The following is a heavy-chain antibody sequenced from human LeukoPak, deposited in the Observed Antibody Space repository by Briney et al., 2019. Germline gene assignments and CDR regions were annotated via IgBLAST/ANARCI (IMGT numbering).Heavy chain of an antibody. V-gene: IGHV4-34*01. CDR1: GGSFSGYY. Sequence: PSETLSLTCAVYGGSFSGYYWSWIRQPPGKGLEWIGEINHSGSTNYNPSLKSRVTISVDTSKNQFSLKLTSVTAVDTAVYYCARAKDYYDSSDVDYWGQGTLVTVSS. CDR3: ARAKDYYDSSDVDY. CDR2: INHSGST. D-gene: IGHD3-22*01. J-gene: IGHJ4*02.